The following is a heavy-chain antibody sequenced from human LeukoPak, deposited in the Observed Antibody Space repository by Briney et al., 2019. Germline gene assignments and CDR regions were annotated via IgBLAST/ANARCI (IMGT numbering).Heavy chain of an antibody. V-gene: IGHV3-30-3*01. CDR2: ISYDGSDE. J-gene: IGHJ4*02. Sequence: GGSLRLSCAASGFTFSSYAMHWVRQAPGKGLEWVALISYDGSDEYYADSVKGRFTISRDNSKNTLYLQVNSLRDEDTAVYYCARGDYYDSSGYAPYSFDYWGQGTLVTVSS. D-gene: IGHD3-22*01. CDR3: ARGDYYDSSGYAPYSFDY. CDR1: GFTFSSYA.